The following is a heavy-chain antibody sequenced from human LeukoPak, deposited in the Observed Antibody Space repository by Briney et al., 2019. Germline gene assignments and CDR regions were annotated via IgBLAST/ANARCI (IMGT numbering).Heavy chain of an antibody. CDR1: GGSIRSYY. CDR3: ARSYDTNFDY. Sequence: SETLSLTCTVSGGSIRSYYWSWIRQPPGKGLEWIGDIYFSGSTSYNPSLKSRVTISVDRSKNQCSLKLSSVAAADTAVYYCARSYDTNFDYWGQGTLVTVSS. J-gene: IGHJ4*02. D-gene: IGHD3-3*01. CDR2: IYFSGST. V-gene: IGHV4-59*01.